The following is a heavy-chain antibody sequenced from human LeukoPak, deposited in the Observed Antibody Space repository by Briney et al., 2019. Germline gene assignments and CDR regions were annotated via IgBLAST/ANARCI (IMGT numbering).Heavy chain of an antibody. CDR2: INGDGSTT. V-gene: IGHV3-74*01. CDR3: ARAHHYYDSSAYYY. D-gene: IGHD3-22*01. Sequence: GGSLRLSCAASGFTFISYWMHWVRQAPGKGLVWVSRINGDGSTTSYAASVKGRFTISRDTAKNTLYLQMNSLRAEDTAVYYCARAHHYYDSSAYYYWGQGTLVTVSS. CDR1: GFTFISYW. J-gene: IGHJ4*02.